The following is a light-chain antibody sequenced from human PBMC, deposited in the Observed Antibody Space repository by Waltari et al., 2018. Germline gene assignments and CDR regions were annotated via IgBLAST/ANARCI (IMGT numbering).Light chain of an antibody. V-gene: IGLV2-18*02. CDR2: AVS. Sequence: QSALTQPPSVSGAPGQSVTISCTGTSSDVGSANHVSWFQQPPGTAPKLLIYAVSTRPSGVPDRFSGSKSGNTASLTISGLQTEDEADYYCNSYTTSSTFVFGTGTKVTVL. J-gene: IGLJ1*01. CDR1: SSDVGSANH. CDR3: NSYTTSSTFV.